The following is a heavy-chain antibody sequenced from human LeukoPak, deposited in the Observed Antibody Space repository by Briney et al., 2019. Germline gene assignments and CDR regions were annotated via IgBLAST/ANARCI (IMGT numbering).Heavy chain of an antibody. CDR1: GFTFSPSW. CDR3: ARDGSAYNFDY. CDR2: INNDGSCI. V-gene: IGHV3-74*01. D-gene: IGHD5-24*01. J-gene: IGHJ4*02. Sequence: TGGSLRLSSSASGFTFSPSWMHWVRQAPGKGLEWVSRINNDGSCINYADSVKGRFTISRDNAKNTLNLQMNSLRAEDTAVYFCARDGSAYNFDYWGQGVLVTVSS.